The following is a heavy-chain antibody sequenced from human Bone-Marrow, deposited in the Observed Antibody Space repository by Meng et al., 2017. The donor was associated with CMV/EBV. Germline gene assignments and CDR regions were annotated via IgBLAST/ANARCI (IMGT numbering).Heavy chain of an antibody. CDR3: AKCSPGYSSSCPSDY. J-gene: IGHJ4*02. CDR2: IRYDGSNK. Sequence: GGSLRLSCAASGFTFSSYAMHWVRQAPGKGLEWVAFIRYDGSNKYYADSVKGRFTISRDNSKNTLYLQMNSLRAEDTAVYYCAKCSPGYSSSCPSDYWGQGTLVTVSS. V-gene: IGHV3-30*02. CDR1: GFTFSSYA. D-gene: IGHD6-13*01.